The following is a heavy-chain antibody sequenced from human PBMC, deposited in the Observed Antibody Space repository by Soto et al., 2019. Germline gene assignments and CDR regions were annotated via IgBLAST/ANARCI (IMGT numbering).Heavy chain of an antibody. CDR3: VKAGGSGWYAGHYFDY. CDR2: ISGSGGST. V-gene: IGHV3-23*01. Sequence: EVQLLESGGGLVQPGGSLRLSCAASGFTFSSYAMSWVRQAPGKGLEWVSAISGSGGSTYYADSVKGRFTISRDNSKNTLYLQMNSLRAEDTAVYYCVKAGGSGWYAGHYFDYWGQGTLVTVSS. J-gene: IGHJ4*02. CDR1: GFTFSSYA. D-gene: IGHD6-19*01.